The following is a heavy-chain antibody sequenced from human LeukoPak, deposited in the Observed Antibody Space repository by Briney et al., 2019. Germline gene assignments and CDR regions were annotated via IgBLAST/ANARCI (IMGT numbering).Heavy chain of an antibody. D-gene: IGHD4-23*01. CDR3: ARGNSGPDY. V-gene: IGHV4-59*01. CDR2: ISYTGIT. CDR1: GVPINNYY. J-gene: IGHJ4*02. Sequence: SETLSPTCTVSGVPINNYYWSWIRQPPGKGLEWIGYISYTGITNYSPSLQSRATISVDTSKNQFSLRLTSVTAADTAVYYCARGNSGPDYWGQGTLVTVSS.